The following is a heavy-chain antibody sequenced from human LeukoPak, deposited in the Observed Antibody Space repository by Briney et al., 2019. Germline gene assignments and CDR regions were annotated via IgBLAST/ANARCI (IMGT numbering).Heavy chain of an antibody. CDR2: INSDGSST. CDR1: GFTFNTYS. CDR3: ARDGVAFDI. J-gene: IGHJ3*02. D-gene: IGHD3-16*01. V-gene: IGHV3-74*01. Sequence: GGSLRLSCAASGFTFNTYSMNWVRQAPGTGLVWVSRINSDGSSTSYADSVKGRFTISRDNAKNTLYLQMNSLRAEDTAVYYCARDGVAFDIWGRGTMVTVSS.